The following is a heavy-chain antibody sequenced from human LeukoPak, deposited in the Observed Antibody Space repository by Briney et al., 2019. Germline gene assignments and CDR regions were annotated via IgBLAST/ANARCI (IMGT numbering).Heavy chain of an antibody. D-gene: IGHD2-2*01. V-gene: IGHV3-21*01. Sequence: GGSLRLPCAASGFTFSSYSMNWVRQAPGKGLEWVSSISSSSSYIYYADSVKGRFTISRDNAKNSLYLQMSSLRAEDTAVYYCARDRGQIVVVPAAHRPIFWGQGTMVTVSS. CDR3: ARDRGQIVVVPAAHRPIF. J-gene: IGHJ3*01. CDR2: ISSSSSYI. CDR1: GFTFSSYS.